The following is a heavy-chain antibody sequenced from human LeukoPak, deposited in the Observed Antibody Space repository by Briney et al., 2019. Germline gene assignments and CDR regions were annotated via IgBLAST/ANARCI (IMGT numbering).Heavy chain of an antibody. CDR1: GYTFTSYY. D-gene: IGHD6-19*01. V-gene: IGHV1-46*01. Sequence: AASVKVSCKASGYTFTSYYMHWVRQAPGQGLEWMGIINPSGGSTSYAQKFQGRVTMTRDTSISTAYMELSRLRSDDTAVYYCARERVAGHDYWGQGTLVTVSS. CDR2: INPSGGST. CDR3: ARERVAGHDY. J-gene: IGHJ4*02.